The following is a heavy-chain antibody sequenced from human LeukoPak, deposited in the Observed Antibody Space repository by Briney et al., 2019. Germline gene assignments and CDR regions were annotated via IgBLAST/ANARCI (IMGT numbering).Heavy chain of an antibody. V-gene: IGHV1-69*06. CDR2: TIPMLGTT. CDR1: GGTSSSYA. CDR3: ARTSSGSFTNYFDY. J-gene: IGHJ4*02. D-gene: IGHD1-26*01. Sequence: ASVKVSCKASGGTSSSYALTWVRQAPGQGLEWMGGTIPMLGTTYYTQRFQGRVTITADISTTTAFMELSSLRSGDTAIYYCARTSSGSFTNYFDYWGQGTLITVSS.